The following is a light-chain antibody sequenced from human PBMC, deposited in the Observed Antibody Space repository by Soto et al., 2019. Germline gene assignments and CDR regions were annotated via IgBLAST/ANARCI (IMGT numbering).Light chain of an antibody. CDR1: QTISNW. Sequence: IHMAQSPSTLSSSFGDIGTITCRASQTISNWLAWYQQKPGKAPKLLIYDSSNLESGVPSRFSGSGSGTEFTLTISSLQPHDFATYSCQQYDSYSWTFGQGTKVDI. V-gene: IGKV1-5*01. J-gene: IGKJ1*01. CDR2: DSS. CDR3: QQYDSYSWT.